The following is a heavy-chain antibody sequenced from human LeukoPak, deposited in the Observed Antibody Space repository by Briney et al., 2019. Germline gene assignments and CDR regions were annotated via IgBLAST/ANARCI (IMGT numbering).Heavy chain of an antibody. CDR3: ARGFGSSTREAFDY. J-gene: IGHJ4*02. CDR1: GGSISSGSYY. D-gene: IGHD6-13*01. V-gene: IGHV4-39*07. CDR2: IYYSGRT. Sequence: SETLSLTCTVSGGSISSGSYYWGWIRQPPGKGLEWIGNIYYSGRTNYNPSLKSRVTMSVDTSKNQFSLKLSSVTAADTAVYYCARGFGSSTREAFDYWGQGTLVTVSS.